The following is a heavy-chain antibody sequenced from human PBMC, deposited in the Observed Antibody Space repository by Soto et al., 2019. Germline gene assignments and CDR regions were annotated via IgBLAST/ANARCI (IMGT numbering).Heavy chain of an antibody. CDR1: GGTFSSYA. J-gene: IGHJ4*02. Sequence: QVQLVQSGAEVKKPGSSVKVSCKASGGTFSSYAISWVRQAPGQGLEWMGGIIPIFGTANYAQKFQGRVTITADESTSTAYMELSSLRSEDTAVYYCASATYYYDSSGPPYFDYWGQGTLVTVSS. CDR3: ASATYYYDSSGPPYFDY. V-gene: IGHV1-69*12. D-gene: IGHD3-22*01. CDR2: IIPIFGTA.